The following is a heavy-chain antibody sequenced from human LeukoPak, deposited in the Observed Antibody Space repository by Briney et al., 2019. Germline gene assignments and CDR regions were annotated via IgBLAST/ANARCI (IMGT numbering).Heavy chain of an antibody. CDR3: AREDPGLGDALGT. CDR1: GFTFSSYE. CDR2: ISSSGSTI. D-gene: IGHD3-16*01. J-gene: IGHJ3*02. Sequence: GGSLRLSCAASGFTFSSYEMNWVRQAPGKGLEWVSYISSSGSTIYYADSVKGRFTISRDNAKNSLYLQMNSLRAEDTAVYYCAREDPGLGDALGTWGQGTMVTVSS. V-gene: IGHV3-48*03.